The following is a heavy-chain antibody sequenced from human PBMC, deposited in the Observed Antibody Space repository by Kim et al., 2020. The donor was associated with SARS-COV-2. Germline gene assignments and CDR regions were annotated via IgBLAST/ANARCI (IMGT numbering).Heavy chain of an antibody. V-gene: IGHV4-31*03. J-gene: IGHJ6*02. Sequence: SETLSLTCTVSGGSISSGGYYWSWIRQHPGKGLEWIGYIYYSGSTYYNPSLKSRVTISVDTSKNQFSLKLSSVTAADTAVYYCARAGCSGGSCYGIYGMDVWGQGTTVTVSS. CDR1: GGSISSGGYY. CDR2: IYYSGST. CDR3: ARAGCSGGSCYGIYGMDV. D-gene: IGHD2-15*01.